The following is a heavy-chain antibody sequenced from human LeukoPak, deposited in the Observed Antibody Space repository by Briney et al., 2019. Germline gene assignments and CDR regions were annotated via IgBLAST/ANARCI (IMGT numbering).Heavy chain of an antibody. Sequence: PGGSLRLSCAASGFTFSKDDFHWVRHAPGKGLEWVAAIGATGDTYYAESVKGRFTISREDAANSLYLQMRSLGAGDTALYYCIKKFWGSLAACAGGCYYDFWGRGALVTVSS. V-gene: IGHV3-13*01. CDR3: IKKFWGSLAACAGGCYYDF. D-gene: IGHD3-16*01. CDR1: GFTFSKDD. CDR2: IGATGDT. J-gene: IGHJ2*01.